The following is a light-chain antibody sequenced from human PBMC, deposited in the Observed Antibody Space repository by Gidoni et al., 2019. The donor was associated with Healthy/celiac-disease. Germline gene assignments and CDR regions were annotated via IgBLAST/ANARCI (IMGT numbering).Light chain of an antibody. CDR3: QQRSNWPSPMYT. V-gene: IGKV3-11*01. CDR2: DAS. Sequence: EIVLTQSPATLSLSPGERATLSCRASQSVSSYLAWYQQKPGQAPRLLIYDASNRATGIPARFSGSGSGTDFTLTISSLEPEDFAVYYCQQRSNWPSPMYTFXQXTKLEIK. J-gene: IGKJ2*01. CDR1: QSVSSY.